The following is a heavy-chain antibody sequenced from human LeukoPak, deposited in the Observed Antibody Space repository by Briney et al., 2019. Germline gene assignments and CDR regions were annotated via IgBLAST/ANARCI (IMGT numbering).Heavy chain of an antibody. CDR3: ASQKNSGSYVGN. V-gene: IGHV3-33*01. CDR2: IWYDGSNK. D-gene: IGHD1-26*01. J-gene: IGHJ4*02. Sequence: PGRSLRLSCAASGFTFSSYGMHWVRQAPGKGLEGVAVIWYDGSNKYYADSVKGRFTISRDNSKNTLYLQMNSLRAEDTAVYYCASQKNSGSYVGNWGQGTLVTVSS. CDR1: GFTFSSYG.